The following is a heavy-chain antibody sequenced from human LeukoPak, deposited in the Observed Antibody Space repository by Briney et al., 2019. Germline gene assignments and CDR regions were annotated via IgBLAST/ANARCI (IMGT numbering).Heavy chain of an antibody. CDR1: GFSFSNYA. D-gene: IGHD3-10*01. J-gene: IGHJ4*02. V-gene: IGHV3-23*01. CDR2: ISYAGSDT. CDR3: ARMSYYGSGSYFPFDY. Sequence: GGSLRLSCAASGFSFSNYAMSWVRQAPGEGLEWVSTISYAGSDTYYADSVEGRFTISRDNSMNTLYLQMTSLRAEDTAVYYCARMSYYGSGSYFPFDYWGQGTLVTVSS.